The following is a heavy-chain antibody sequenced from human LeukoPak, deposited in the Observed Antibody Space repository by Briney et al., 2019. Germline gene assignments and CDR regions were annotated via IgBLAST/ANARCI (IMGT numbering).Heavy chain of an antibody. D-gene: IGHD5-12*01. Sequence: ASVKVSCKAPGYTFINYGFTWVRQAPGQGLEWMGWVSGYNGNTNYLQKFQGRVTMTTDTSSNTVYMDLRGLRSDDTAVYYCARVSTNSRVGGYDPQWYFDLWGRGTLVTVSS. V-gene: IGHV1-18*04. CDR3: ARVSTNSRVGGYDPQWYFDL. CDR1: GYTFINYG. CDR2: VSGYNGNT. J-gene: IGHJ2*01.